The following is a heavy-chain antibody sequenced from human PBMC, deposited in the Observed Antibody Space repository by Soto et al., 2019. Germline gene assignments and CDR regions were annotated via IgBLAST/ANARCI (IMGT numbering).Heavy chain of an antibody. CDR2: INYRGTT. CDR3: ARDAPGVAPY. D-gene: IGHD2-15*01. J-gene: IGHJ4*02. V-gene: IGHV4-31*03. Sequence: QVQLQESGPGLVKPSQTLSHTCTVSGGSIIDGQTYLNWIRQHPERGLEWMGYINYRGTTNYSPALKRRIILSLDKSKNQFSLRLTSVTAAATAVYYCARDAPGVAPYWGQGTLVTVSS. CDR1: GGSIIDGQTY.